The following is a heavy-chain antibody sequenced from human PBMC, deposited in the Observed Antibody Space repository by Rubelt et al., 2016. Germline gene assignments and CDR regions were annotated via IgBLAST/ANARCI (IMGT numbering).Heavy chain of an antibody. J-gene: IGHJ3*02. D-gene: IGHD1-26*01. V-gene: IGHV4-34*01. CDR2: INHSGST. CDR1: GGSFSRYY. CDR3: ASSQWELLRNGAFDI. Sequence: QVQLQQWGAGLLKPSETLSLTCGVYGGSFSRYYWSWIRQPPGQGLEWIGEINHSGSTSYNPTPKSRVTIAADTSKNQLSLKLSSVTAADTAVYYCASSQWELLRNGAFDIWGQGTMVTVSS.